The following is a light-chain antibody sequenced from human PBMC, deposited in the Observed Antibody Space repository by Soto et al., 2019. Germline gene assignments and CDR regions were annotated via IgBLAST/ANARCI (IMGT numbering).Light chain of an antibody. CDR2: AAS. CDR3: QKYTSAPQFT. J-gene: IGKJ3*01. V-gene: IGKV1-27*01. CDR1: QGISNY. Sequence: DIQMTQSPSSLSASVEDRVTITCRASQGISNYLACYQQKPGKVPKLLIYAASTLQSGVPSRFSGSGSGTDFTLTISSLQPEDVATYYCQKYTSAPQFTVGPGTKVDI.